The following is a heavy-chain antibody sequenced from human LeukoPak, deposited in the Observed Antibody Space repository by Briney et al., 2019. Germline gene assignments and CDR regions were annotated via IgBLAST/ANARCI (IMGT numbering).Heavy chain of an antibody. Sequence: SETLSLTCAVYGGSFSGYYWSWIRQPPGKGLEWIGEINHSGSTNYNPSLKSRVTISVDTSKNQFSLKLSSVTAADTAVYYCARAHTFYYDSSGYYFGYYFDYWGQGTLVTVSS. J-gene: IGHJ4*02. CDR2: INHSGST. V-gene: IGHV4-34*01. CDR3: ARAHTFYYDSSGYYFGYYFDY. CDR1: GGSFSGYY. D-gene: IGHD3-22*01.